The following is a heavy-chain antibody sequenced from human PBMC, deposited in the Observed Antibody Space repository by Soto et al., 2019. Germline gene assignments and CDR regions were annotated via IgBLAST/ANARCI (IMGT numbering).Heavy chain of an antibody. V-gene: IGHV1-46*01. J-gene: IGHJ6*02. CDR1: GYTFTSYY. Sequence: GESLKVSCKASGYTFTSYYMHWVRQAPGQGLEWMGIINPSGGSTSYAQKFQGRVAMTRDTSTSTVYMELSSLRSEDTAVYYCARDPIAARGYYYYGMDVWGQGTTVTVSS. CDR3: ARDPIAARGYYYYGMDV. D-gene: IGHD6-6*01. CDR2: INPSGGST.